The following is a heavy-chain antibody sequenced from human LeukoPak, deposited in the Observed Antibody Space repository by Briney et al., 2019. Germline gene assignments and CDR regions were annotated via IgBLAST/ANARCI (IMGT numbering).Heavy chain of an antibody. D-gene: IGHD6-13*01. Sequence: PGRSLRLSCAASGLTFSSYAMHWVRQAPGKGLEWVAVISYDGSNKYYADSVKGRFTISRDNSKNTLYLQMNSLRAEDTAVYYCARPAAAGTAWFDPWGQGTLVTVSS. CDR2: ISYDGSNK. V-gene: IGHV3-30*04. J-gene: IGHJ5*02. CDR3: ARPAAAGTAWFDP. CDR1: GLTFSSYA.